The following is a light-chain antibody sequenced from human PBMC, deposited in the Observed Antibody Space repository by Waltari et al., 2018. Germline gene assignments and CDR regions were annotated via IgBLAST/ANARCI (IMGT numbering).Light chain of an antibody. V-gene: IGKV4-1*01. CDR1: QSVLYSSNNKNY. CDR2: WAS. CDR3: QQYYSTPRT. Sequence: DIVMTQSPDSLAVYLGERATINCKSSQSVLYSSNNKNYLAWYQQKPGQPPKLLIYWASTRESRVPDRFSGSVSGTDFTLTISSLQAEDVAVYYCQQYYSTPRTFGQGTKVEIK. J-gene: IGKJ1*01.